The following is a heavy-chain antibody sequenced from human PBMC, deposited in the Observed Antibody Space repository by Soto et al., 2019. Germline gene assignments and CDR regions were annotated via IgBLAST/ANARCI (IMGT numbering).Heavy chain of an antibody. CDR1: GFSFSDSY. V-gene: IGHV3-11*06. Sequence: GSLRLSCATSGFSFSDSYMSWIRQAPGKGLEWISYISPRSTFRDYAESVKGRFTISRDSVKNSLYLQMSNLTAGDTGVYYCARGGGGGLFDPWGQGSLVTVSS. CDR2: ISPRSTFR. D-gene: IGHD2-21*01. CDR3: ARGGGGGLFDP. J-gene: IGHJ5*02.